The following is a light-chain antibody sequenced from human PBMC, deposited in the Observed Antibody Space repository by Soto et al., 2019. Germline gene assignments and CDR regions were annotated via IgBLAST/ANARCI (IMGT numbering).Light chain of an antibody. CDR2: DAS. CDR1: QSVSSY. CDR3: QQRSNSPSIT. V-gene: IGKV3-11*01. Sequence: EIVLTQSPATLSLSPGERATLSCRASQSVSSYLAWYQQKPGQAPRLLIYDASNRATDIPARFSGSGSGTDFTLTISSLEPEDFAVYYCQQRSNSPSITFGQGTRLEIK. J-gene: IGKJ5*01.